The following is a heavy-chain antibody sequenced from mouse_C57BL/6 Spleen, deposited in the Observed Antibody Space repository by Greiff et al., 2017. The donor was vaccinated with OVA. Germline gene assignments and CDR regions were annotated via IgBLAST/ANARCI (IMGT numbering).Heavy chain of an antibody. CDR2: IYPGSGNT. Sequence: QVQLQQSGPELVKPGASVKISCKASGYSFTSYYIHWVKQRPGQGLEWIGWIYPGSGNTKYNEKFKGKATLTADTSSSTAYMQLSSLTSEDSAVYYCARHYYGSSLMDYWGQGTSVTVSS. CDR3: ARHYYGSSLMDY. V-gene: IGHV1-66*01. CDR1: GYSFTSYY. J-gene: IGHJ4*01. D-gene: IGHD1-1*01.